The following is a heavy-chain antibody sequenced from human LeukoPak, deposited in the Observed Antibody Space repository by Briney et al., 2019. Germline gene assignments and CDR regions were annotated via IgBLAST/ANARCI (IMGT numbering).Heavy chain of an antibody. Sequence: GGSLRLSCAASGFTFSSYAMSWVRQAPGKGLEWVSDISGSGGSTYYADSVKGRFTISRDNSKNTLYLQMNSLRAEDTAEYYCAKDQHYDILTSAIDYWGQGTLVTVSS. D-gene: IGHD3-9*01. CDR3: AKDQHYDILTSAIDY. CDR2: ISGSGGST. J-gene: IGHJ4*02. CDR1: GFTFSSYA. V-gene: IGHV3-23*01.